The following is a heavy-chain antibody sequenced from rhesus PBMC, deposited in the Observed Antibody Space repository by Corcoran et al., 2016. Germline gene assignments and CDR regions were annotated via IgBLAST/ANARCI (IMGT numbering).Heavy chain of an antibody. CDR1: GGSISSGYYY. CDR2: IIYSGST. D-gene: IGHD6S26*01. Sequence: QVQLQESGPGLVKPSETLSLTCAVSGGSISSGYYYWSWIRQPPGKGLEWIGYIIYSGSTSSNPSLKSRGTISRDTSKNQFSLKLSSVTAADTAVYYCARDVGRLVGGLDSWGQGVVVTVSS. J-gene: IGHJ6*01. CDR3: ARDVGRLVGGLDS. V-gene: IGHV4-122*02.